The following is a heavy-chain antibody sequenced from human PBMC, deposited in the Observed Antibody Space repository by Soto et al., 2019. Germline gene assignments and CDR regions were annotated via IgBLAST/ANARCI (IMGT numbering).Heavy chain of an antibody. V-gene: IGHV4-31*03. CDR2: IYYSGST. CDR3: ARDHIVVVPAAIRAYYYYGMDV. D-gene: IGHD2-2*02. J-gene: IGHJ6*02. CDR1: GGSISSGGYY. Sequence: TLSLTCTVSGGSISSGGYYWSWIRQHPGKGLEWIGYIYYSGSTYYNPSLKSRVTISVDTSKNQFSLKLSSVTAADTAVYYCARDHIVVVPAAIRAYYYYGMDVWGQGTTVTVSS.